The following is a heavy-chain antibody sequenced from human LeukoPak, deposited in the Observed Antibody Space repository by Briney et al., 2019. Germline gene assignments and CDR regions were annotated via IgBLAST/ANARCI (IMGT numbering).Heavy chain of an antibody. V-gene: IGHV3-30*18. CDR3: ANGGDSSSWSTVDY. D-gene: IGHD6-13*01. CDR1: GFTFSSYG. Sequence: GRSLRLSCAASGFTFSSYGVHWVRQPPGKGLEWVAVISYDGSNKYYADSVKGRFTISRDNSKNTLYLQMNSLRAEDTAVYYCANGGDSSSWSTVDYWGQGTLVTVSS. J-gene: IGHJ4*02. CDR2: ISYDGSNK.